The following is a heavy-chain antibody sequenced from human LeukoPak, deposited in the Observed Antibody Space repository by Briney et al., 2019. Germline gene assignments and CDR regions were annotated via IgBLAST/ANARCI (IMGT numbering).Heavy chain of an antibody. Sequence: ASVKVSCKASGYTFTSYGISWVRQAPGQGLEWMGWISAYNGNTNYAQKLQGRVTMTTDTSTSTAYMELRSLRSDDTAVYYCARDSYCGGDCPYYFDYWGQGTLVTVSS. D-gene: IGHD2-21*02. J-gene: IGHJ4*02. CDR1: GYTFTSYG. CDR2: ISAYNGNT. V-gene: IGHV1-18*01. CDR3: ARDSYCGGDCPYYFDY.